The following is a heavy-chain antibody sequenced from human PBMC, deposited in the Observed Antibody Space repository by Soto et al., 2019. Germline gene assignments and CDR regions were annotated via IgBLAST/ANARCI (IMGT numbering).Heavy chain of an antibody. J-gene: IGHJ6*02. D-gene: IGHD6-13*01. Sequence: ASVKVSCKASGGTFSSYAISWVRQAPGQGLEWMGGIIPIFGTANYAQKFQGRVTVTPDESTSTAYMELSSLRSEDTAVYYCARGQLVLTLYYYYYGMDVWGQGTTVTVSS. CDR2: IIPIFGTA. V-gene: IGHV1-69*13. CDR1: GGTFSSYA. CDR3: ARGQLVLTLYYYYYGMDV.